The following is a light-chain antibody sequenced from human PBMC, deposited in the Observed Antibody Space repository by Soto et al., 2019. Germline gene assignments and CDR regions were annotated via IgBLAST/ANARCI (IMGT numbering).Light chain of an antibody. Sequence: QLVLTQSPSASASLGASVKLTCTLSSGHSRYAIAWHQKQPGKGPRYLMDLNNDGSHTKGDGIPDRFSGSSSGAERYLIISRLQSEDEADYYCQTCGTGFQVFGGGTKLTVL. CDR2: LNNDGSH. CDR1: SGHSRYA. J-gene: IGLJ2*01. CDR3: QTCGTGFQV. V-gene: IGLV4-69*01.